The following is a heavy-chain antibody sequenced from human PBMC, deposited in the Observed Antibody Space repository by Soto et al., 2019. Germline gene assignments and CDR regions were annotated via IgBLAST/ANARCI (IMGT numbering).Heavy chain of an antibody. Sequence: QVQLVQSGAEVKKPGSSVKVSCKASGGTFSSYAISWVRQAPGQGLEWMGGIIPIFGTANYAQKFQGRVTITGEKSTSQAKRELRSRRAEDTPLYYWGRDSGKRLGELSSSFDYWGQGPRVTVPS. D-gene: IGHD3-16*02. V-gene: IGHV1-69*14. CDR2: IIPIFGTA. J-gene: IGHJ4*02. CDR3: GRDSGKRLGELSSSFDY. CDR1: GGTFSSYA.